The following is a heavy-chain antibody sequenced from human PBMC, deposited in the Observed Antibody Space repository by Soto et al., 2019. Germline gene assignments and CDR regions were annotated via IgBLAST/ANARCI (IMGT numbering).Heavy chain of an antibody. D-gene: IGHD2-2*02. CDR1: GFTFSDYY. CDR3: ARDQYCSSTSCYRECYYYYGMDV. V-gene: IGHV3-11*06. J-gene: IGHJ6*02. CDR2: ISSSSSYT. Sequence: GGSLRLSCAASGFTFSDYYMSWIRQAPGKGLEWVSYISSSSSYTNYADSVKGRFTISRDNAKNSLYLQMNSLRAEDTAVYYCARDQYCSSTSCYRECYYYYGMDVWGQGTTLTVSS.